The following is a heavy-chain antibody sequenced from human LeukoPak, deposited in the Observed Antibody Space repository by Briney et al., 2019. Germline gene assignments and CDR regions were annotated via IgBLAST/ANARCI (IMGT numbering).Heavy chain of an antibody. CDR2: ISSSSSTI. CDR3: ARDSHLFDY. J-gene: IGHJ4*02. V-gene: IGHV3-48*04. Sequence: GGSLRLSCAASGFTFSSYSMNRVRQAPGKGLEWVSYISSSSSTIYYADSVKGRFTISRDNAKNSLYLQMNSLRAEDTAVYYCARDSHLFDYWGQGTLVTVSS. CDR1: GFTFSSYS.